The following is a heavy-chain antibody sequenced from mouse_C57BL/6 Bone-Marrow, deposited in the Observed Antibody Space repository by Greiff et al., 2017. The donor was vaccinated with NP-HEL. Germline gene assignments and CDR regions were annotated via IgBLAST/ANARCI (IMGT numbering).Heavy chain of an antibody. V-gene: IGHV5-12*01. Sequence: EVHLVESGGGLVQPGGSLKLSCAASGFTFSDSYMYWVRQTPEKRLEWVAYISNGGGSTYYPDTVKGRFTISRDNAKNTLYLQMSRLKSEDTAMYYCARGITTVVAHWYFDVWGTGTTVTVSS. CDR2: ISNGGGST. D-gene: IGHD1-1*01. CDR1: GFTFSDSY. J-gene: IGHJ1*03. CDR3: ARGITTVVAHWYFDV.